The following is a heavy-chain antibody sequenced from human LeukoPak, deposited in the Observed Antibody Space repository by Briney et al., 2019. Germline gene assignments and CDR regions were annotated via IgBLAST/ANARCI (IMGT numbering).Heavy chain of an antibody. CDR3: AKSGGTWYESVAFDF. CDR1: GFTFSSYS. CDR2: ISSSSSYI. J-gene: IGHJ3*01. D-gene: IGHD6-13*01. V-gene: IGHV3-21*01. Sequence: GGSLRLSCAASGFTFSSYSMNWVRQAPGKGLEWVSYISSSSSYIYYADSVKGRFTISRDNAKNSLYLQMNNLRAEDTAVYYCAKSGGTWYESVAFDFWGQGTMVTVSS.